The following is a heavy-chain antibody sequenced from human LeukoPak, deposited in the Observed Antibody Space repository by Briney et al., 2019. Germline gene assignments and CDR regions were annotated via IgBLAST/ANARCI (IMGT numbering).Heavy chain of an antibody. Sequence: GGSLRPSCAASGFTFSSYAMSWVRQAPGKGLEWVSAISGSGGSTYYADSVKGRFTISRDNSKNTLYLQMNSLRAEDTAVYYCAKDIVVVPAANNWFDPWGQGTLVTVSS. D-gene: IGHD2-2*01. J-gene: IGHJ5*02. V-gene: IGHV3-23*01. CDR3: AKDIVVVPAANNWFDP. CDR2: ISGSGGST. CDR1: GFTFSSYA.